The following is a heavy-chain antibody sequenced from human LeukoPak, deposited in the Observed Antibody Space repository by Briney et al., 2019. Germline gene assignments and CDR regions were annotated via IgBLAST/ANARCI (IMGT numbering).Heavy chain of an antibody. CDR2: IYYSGST. Sequence: PSQTLSLTCTVSGGSISSGGYYWSWIRQPPGKGLEWIGYIYYSGSTNYNPSLKSRVTISVDTSKNQFSLKLSSVTAADTAVYYCARGPRWLQTLYFDYWGQGTLVTVSS. CDR1: GGSISSGGYY. V-gene: IGHV4-61*08. D-gene: IGHD5-24*01. J-gene: IGHJ4*02. CDR3: ARGPRWLQTLYFDY.